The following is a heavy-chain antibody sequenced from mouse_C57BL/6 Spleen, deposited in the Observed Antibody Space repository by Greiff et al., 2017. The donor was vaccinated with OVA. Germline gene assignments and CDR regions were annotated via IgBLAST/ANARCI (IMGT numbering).Heavy chain of an antibody. D-gene: IGHD5-1-1*01. J-gene: IGHJ3*01. CDR3: ARRAAIEEKDTLFAY. V-gene: IGHV1-50*01. CDR1: GYTFTSYW. CDR2: IDPSDSYT. Sequence: QVQLQQPGAELVKPGASVKLSCKASGYTFTSYWMQWVKQRPGQGLEWIGEIDPSDSYTNYNQKFKGKATLTVDTSSSTAYMQLSSLTSEDSAVYYCARRAAIEEKDTLFAYWGQGTLVTVSA.